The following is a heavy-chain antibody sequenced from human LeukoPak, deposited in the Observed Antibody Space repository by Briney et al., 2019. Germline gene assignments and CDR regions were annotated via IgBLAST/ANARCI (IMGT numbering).Heavy chain of an antibody. CDR1: GFPFSHFS. V-gene: IGHV3-23*01. CDR3: AKQSYARSLGE. D-gene: IGHD2-8*01. CDR2: TDSGATGT. J-gene: IGHJ4*02. Sequence: GGSLRLSCATSGFPFSHFSMSWVRQAPGKGLEWISTTDSGATGTYYAESVKGRFTISRDNSKNTLYLQMSSLRVEDTAVYYCAKQSYARSLGEGGPGTLVSVSS.